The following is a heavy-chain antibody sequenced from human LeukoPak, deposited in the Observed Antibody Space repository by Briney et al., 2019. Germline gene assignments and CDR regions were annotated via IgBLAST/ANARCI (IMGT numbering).Heavy chain of an antibody. Sequence: PGGSLRLSCATYGFTFSSYAMHWVRQAPGKGLEWVAVISYDGSNKYYADSVKGRFTISRDNSKNTLYLQMNSLRAEDTAVYYCARDYSLGARFKYYFDYWGQGTLVTVSS. V-gene: IGHV3-30-3*01. D-gene: IGHD1-26*01. CDR1: GFTFSSYA. CDR3: ARDYSLGARFKYYFDY. J-gene: IGHJ4*02. CDR2: ISYDGSNK.